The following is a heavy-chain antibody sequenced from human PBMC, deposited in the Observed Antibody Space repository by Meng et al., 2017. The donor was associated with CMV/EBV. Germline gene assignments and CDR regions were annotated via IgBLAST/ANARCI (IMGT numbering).Heavy chain of an antibody. Sequence: ASVKVSCKASGYTFTSYYMHWVRQAPGQGLEWMGIINPSGGSTSYAQKLQGRVTMTRDTSTSTVYMELSSLRSEDTAVYYCASPRYCSSTSCYRGGDYYYYGMDVWGQGTTVTVSS. J-gene: IGHJ6*02. CDR3: ASPRYCSSTSCYRGGDYYYYGMDV. D-gene: IGHD2-2*02. CDR2: INPSGGST. V-gene: IGHV1-46*01. CDR1: GYTFTSYY.